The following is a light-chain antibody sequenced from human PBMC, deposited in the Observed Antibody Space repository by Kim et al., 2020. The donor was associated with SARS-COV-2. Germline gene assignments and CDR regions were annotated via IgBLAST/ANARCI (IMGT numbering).Light chain of an antibody. CDR2: GAS. CDR1: QSVKSDY. J-gene: IGKJ5*01. Sequence: SLGERASLSGRASQSVKSDYLAWYQQRPGQAPSLLIYGASSRATGIPDRFSGSGSGTDFTLTITRLGPEDFAVYYSQQFVSSPITFGQGTRLEIK. CDR3: QQFVSSPIT. V-gene: IGKV3-20*01.